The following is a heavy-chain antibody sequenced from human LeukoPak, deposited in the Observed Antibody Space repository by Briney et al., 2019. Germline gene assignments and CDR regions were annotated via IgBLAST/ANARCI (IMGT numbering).Heavy chain of an antibody. CDR1: GGSFSGYY. V-gene: IGHV4-34*01. Sequence: SETLSLTCAVYGGSFSGYYWSWIRQPPGKGLEWIGEINHSGSTNYNPSLKSRVTISVDTSKNQFSLKLSSVTAADTAVYYCARSGYSYGSDYWGQGTLVTVSS. D-gene: IGHD5-18*01. CDR3: ARSGYSYGSDY. J-gene: IGHJ4*02. CDR2: INHSGST.